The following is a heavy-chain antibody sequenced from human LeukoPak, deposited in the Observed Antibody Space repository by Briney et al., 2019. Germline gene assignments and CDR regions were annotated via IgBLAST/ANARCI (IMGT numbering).Heavy chain of an antibody. J-gene: IGHJ4*02. V-gene: IGHV3-21*01. CDR1: VFTFSSYS. CDR3: ARDFKLYCSSTCCYPY. CDR2: ISSRSSYI. D-gene: IGHD2-2*01. Sequence: GGSLRLSCAASVFTFSSYSMNWGRHAPGKGLEYGSSISSRSSYIYYADSVKGRFTISRDNPKNSLYLQMNSLRAEDTAVYYCARDFKLYCSSTCCYPYWAQGTLVTVSS.